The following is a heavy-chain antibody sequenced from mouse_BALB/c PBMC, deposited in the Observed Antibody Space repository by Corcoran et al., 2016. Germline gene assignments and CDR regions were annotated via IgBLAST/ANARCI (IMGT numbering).Heavy chain of an antibody. CDR2: MSYDGSN. CDR3: ASRYDYFDY. J-gene: IGHJ2*01. V-gene: IGHV3-6*02. CDR1: GYSITSGYY. D-gene: IGHD2-14*01. Sequence: DVQLQESGPGLVKPSQSLSLTCSVTGYSITSGYYWNWIRQFPGNKLEWMGYMSYDGSNNYNPSLKNRISITRDTSKNQFFLKLNSVTTEDTATYYCASRYDYFDYWGQGTTLTVSS.